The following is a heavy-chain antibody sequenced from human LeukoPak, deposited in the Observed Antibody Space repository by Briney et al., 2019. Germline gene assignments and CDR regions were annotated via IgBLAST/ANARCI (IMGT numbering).Heavy chain of an antibody. J-gene: IGHJ4*02. CDR1: RGSISGYY. D-gene: IGHD6-13*01. V-gene: IGHV4-4*07. CDR3: ARGVYIAAAQYAY. Sequence: SETLSLTCTVSRGSISGYYWSWIRQPAGKGLEWIGRTYSSGSSIYNPSLRSRVTMSVDTSKNQFSLKLSSVTAADTAVYYCARGVYIAAAQYAYWGQGTLVTVSS. CDR2: TYSSGSS.